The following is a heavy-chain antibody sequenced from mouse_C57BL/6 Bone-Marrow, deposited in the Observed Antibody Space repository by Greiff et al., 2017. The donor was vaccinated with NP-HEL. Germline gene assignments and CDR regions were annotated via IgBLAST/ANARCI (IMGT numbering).Heavy chain of an antibody. J-gene: IGHJ3*01. CDR1: GYTFTSYW. CDR2: IYPSDSDT. D-gene: IGHD1-1*01. Sequence: QVQLQQSGAELVKPGASVKVSCKASGYTFTSYWMHWVKQRPGQGLEWIGRIYPSDSDTNYNQKFKGKATLTVDKSSSTAYMQLSSLTSEDSAVYYCAIKQDYYGGSYGAYWGQGTLVTVSA. V-gene: IGHV1-74*01. CDR3: AIKQDYYGGSYGAY.